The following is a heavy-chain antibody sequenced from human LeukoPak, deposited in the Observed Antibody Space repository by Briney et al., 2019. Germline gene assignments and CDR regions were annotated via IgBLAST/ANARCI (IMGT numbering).Heavy chain of an antibody. D-gene: IGHD3-10*01. J-gene: IGHJ3*02. CDR3: ARWRVRGVLTDDAFDI. V-gene: IGHV3-11*04. CDR2: ISSSGSTI. Sequence: GGSLRLSCAASGFTFSDYYMSWIRQAPGKRLEWVSYISSSGSTIYYADSVKGRFTISRDNAKNSLYLQMNSLRAEDTAVYYCARWRVRGVLTDDAFDIWGQGTMVTVSS. CDR1: GFTFSDYY.